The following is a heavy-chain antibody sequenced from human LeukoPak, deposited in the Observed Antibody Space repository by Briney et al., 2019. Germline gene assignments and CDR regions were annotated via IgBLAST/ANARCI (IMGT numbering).Heavy chain of an antibody. CDR2: ISSSSSYI. CDR1: GFTFSSYS. D-gene: IGHD3-3*01. V-gene: IGHV3-21*01. CDR3: ARNPPTTTIFGVVYYYYYMDV. Sequence: PGGSLRLSCAASGFTFSSYSMNWVRQAPGKGLEWVSSISSSSSYIYYADSVKGRFTISRDNAKNSLYLQMNSLRAEDTAVYYCARNPPTTTIFGVVYYYYYMDVWGKGTTVTVSS. J-gene: IGHJ6*03.